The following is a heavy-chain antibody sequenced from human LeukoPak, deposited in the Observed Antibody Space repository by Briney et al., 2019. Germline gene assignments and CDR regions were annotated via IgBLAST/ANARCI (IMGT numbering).Heavy chain of an antibody. J-gene: IGHJ3*02. CDR3: ARDRARAEYYYDSSGYEYDAFDI. CDR1: GGSISINSYS. Sequence: PSETLSLTCTVSGGSISINSYSWGWIRQPPGKGLEWIGTVHYSGTSYYNPPLRSRVTISVDTSKSQFSLRVRSVSAADTAVYYCARDRARAEYYYDSSGYEYDAFDIWGQGTMVTVSS. CDR2: VHYSGTS. V-gene: IGHV4-39*02. D-gene: IGHD3-22*01.